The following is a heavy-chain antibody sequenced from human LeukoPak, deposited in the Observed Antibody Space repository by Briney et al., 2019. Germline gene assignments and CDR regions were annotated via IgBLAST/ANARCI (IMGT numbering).Heavy chain of an antibody. Sequence: SQTLSLTCTVSGGSISSGDYYWSWIRQPPGKGLEWIGYIYYSGSTYYNPSLKSRVTISVDTSKNQFSLKLSSVTAADTAVYYCARGTHDYGDYDPAFDIWGQGTVVTVSS. D-gene: IGHD4-17*01. CDR1: GGSISSGDYY. V-gene: IGHV4-30-4*01. J-gene: IGHJ3*02. CDR3: ARGTHDYGDYDPAFDI. CDR2: IYYSGST.